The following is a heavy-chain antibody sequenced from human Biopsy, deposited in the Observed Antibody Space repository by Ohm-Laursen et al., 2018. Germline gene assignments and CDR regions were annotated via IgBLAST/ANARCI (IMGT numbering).Heavy chain of an antibody. V-gene: IGHV1-2*02. CDR2: IGPSSGGT. CDR3: ARDIMNPIGGLVARSDVFDV. J-gene: IGHJ3*01. Sequence: GSSVKASCKASGYTFTDYFLHWVRQAPGQGPEWMGWIGPSSGGTNYAQKFQGRATMNRDTSATTGYMELSSLRSDGTAVYYCARDIMNPIGGLVARSDVFDVWGQGTMVTVSS. D-gene: IGHD3-16*02. CDR1: GYTFTDYF.